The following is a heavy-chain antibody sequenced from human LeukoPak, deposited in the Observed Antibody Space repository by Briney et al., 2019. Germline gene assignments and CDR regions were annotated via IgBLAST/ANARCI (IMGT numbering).Heavy chain of an antibody. J-gene: IGHJ4*02. CDR2: ISGSGGST. CDR3: AKDRSITMIVVAITGFDY. CDR1: GFTFSSYA. D-gene: IGHD3-22*01. V-gene: IGHV3-23*01. Sequence: GGSLRLSYAASGFTFSSYAMSWVRQAPGKGLEWVSAISGSGGSTYYADSVKGRFTISRDNSKNTLYLQMNSLRAEDTAVYYCAKDRSITMIVVAITGFDYWGQGTLVTVSS.